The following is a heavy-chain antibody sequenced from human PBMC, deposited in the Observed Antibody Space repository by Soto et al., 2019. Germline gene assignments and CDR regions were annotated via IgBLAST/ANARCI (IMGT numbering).Heavy chain of an antibody. J-gene: IGHJ6*02. CDR3: AKDLPYDYVWGSYRPIFYYYGMDV. CDR2: ISGSEGST. CDR1: GFTFSSYA. D-gene: IGHD3-16*02. Sequence: PGGSLRLSCAASGFTFSSYAMSWVRQAPGKGLEWASVISGSEGSTYYADSVKGRFIISRDNSKNTLYLQMKSLRAEDTAVYYCAKDLPYDYVWGSYRPIFYYYGMDVWGQGTTVTVSS. V-gene: IGHV3-23*01.